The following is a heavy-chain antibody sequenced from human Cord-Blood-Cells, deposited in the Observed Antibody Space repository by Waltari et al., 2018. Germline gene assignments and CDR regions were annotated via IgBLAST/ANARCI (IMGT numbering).Heavy chain of an antibody. CDR2: INPNSGGT. Sequence: QVQLVQSGAEVKKPGASVKVSCKASGYTFTGYYMHWVRTAPGQGLEWMGWINPNSGGTNYAQKFQGWVTMTRDTSISTAYMELSRLRSDDTAVYYCARATGDSPKDDAFDIWGQGTMVTVSS. CDR1: GYTFTGYY. V-gene: IGHV1-2*04. CDR3: ARATGDSPKDDAFDI. D-gene: IGHD7-27*01. J-gene: IGHJ3*02.